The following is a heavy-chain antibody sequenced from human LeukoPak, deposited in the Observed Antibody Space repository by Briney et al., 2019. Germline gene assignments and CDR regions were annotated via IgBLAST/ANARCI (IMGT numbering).Heavy chain of an antibody. CDR3: TRGAGWLIDD. CDR2: IHIDGST. J-gene: IGHJ4*02. Sequence: PSETLSLTCTFSGGSISPSFWSWIRQPPEKGLEWIGYIHIDGSTKYNPSLKGRVTISEDTSNNQFSLRLNSVTAEDTAVYFCTRGAGWLIDDWGQGTLVTVSS. D-gene: IGHD5-12*01. V-gene: IGHV4-59*01. CDR1: GGSISPSF.